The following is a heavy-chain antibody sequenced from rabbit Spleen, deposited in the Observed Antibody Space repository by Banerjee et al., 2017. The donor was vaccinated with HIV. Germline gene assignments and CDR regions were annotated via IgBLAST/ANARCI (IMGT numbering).Heavy chain of an antibody. CDR2: IYPITETT. J-gene: IGHJ4*01. Sequence: QEQLVESGGGLVQPGGSLKLTCTASGFDFSNYGVSWVRQAPGKGLEWIGIIYPITETTYYANWVNGRFTISSDNAQNTVDLQMNSLTAADTATYFCAREDVGGSVSLWGPGTLVTVS. CDR1: GFDFSNYG. V-gene: IGHV1S47*01. D-gene: IGHD1-1*01. CDR3: AREDVGGSVSL.